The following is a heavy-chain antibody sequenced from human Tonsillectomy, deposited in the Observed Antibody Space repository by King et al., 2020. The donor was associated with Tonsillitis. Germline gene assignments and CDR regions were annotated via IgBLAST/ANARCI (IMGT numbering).Heavy chain of an antibody. Sequence: LQLQESGPGLVKPSETLSLTCTVSGGSISSSSYYWGWIRQPPGKGLEWIGSIYYSGSTYYNPSLKSRVTISVDTSKNQFSLKLSSVTAADTAVYYCARQYVDYYYYYMDVWGKGTTVTVSS. CDR2: IYYSGST. V-gene: IGHV4-39*01. CDR1: GGSISSSSYY. J-gene: IGHJ6*03. D-gene: IGHD3-16*01. CDR3: ARQYVDYYYYYMDV.